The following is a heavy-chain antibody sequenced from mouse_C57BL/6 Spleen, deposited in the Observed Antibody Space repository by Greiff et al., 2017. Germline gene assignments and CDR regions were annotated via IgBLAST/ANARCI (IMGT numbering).Heavy chain of an antibody. CDR3: ARQGDEDWLLHYFDY. CDR2: LAPNSGGT. Sequence: VQLQQSGAELVKPGASVKLSCKASGYTFTSYWLHWVKQRPGRGLEWIGRLAPNSGGTTYNETFKSKATLTVDKPSRTAYMQRSSLTSEDSAVYYCARQGDEDWLLHYFDYWGQGTTLKVSS. CDR1: GYTFTSYW. V-gene: IGHV1-72*01. D-gene: IGHD2-3*01. J-gene: IGHJ2*01.